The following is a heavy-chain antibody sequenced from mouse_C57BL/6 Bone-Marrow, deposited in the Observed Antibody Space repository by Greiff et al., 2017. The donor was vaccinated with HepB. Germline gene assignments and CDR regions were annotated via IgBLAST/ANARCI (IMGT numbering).Heavy chain of an antibody. CDR3: TRFPYGYDGGDY. CDR1: GYTFTDYE. D-gene: IGHD2-2*01. V-gene: IGHV1-15*01. J-gene: IGHJ2*01. CDR2: IDPETGGT. Sequence: VQLQQSGAELVRPGASVTLSCKASGYTFTDYEMHWVKQTPVHGLEWIGAIDPETGGTAYNQKFKGKAILTADKSSSTAYMELRSLTSEDSAVYYCTRFPYGYDGGDYWGQGTTLTVSS.